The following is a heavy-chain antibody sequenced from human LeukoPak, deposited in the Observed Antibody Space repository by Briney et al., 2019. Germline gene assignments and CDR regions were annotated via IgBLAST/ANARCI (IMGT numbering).Heavy chain of an antibody. V-gene: IGHV3-48*04. CDR3: ARDRGWGLYCGGDCYLFDY. CDR1: GFTFSSNV. J-gene: IGHJ4*02. D-gene: IGHD2-21*02. CDR2: ISSSSSTI. Sequence: GGSLRLSCVASGFTFSSNVMIWVRQAPGKGLEWVSYISSSSSTIYYADSVKGRFTISRDNAKNSLYLQMNSLRAEDTAVYYCARDRGWGLYCGGDCYLFDYWGQGTLVTVSS.